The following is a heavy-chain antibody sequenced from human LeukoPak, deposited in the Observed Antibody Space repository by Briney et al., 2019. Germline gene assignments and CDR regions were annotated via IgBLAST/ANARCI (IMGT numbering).Heavy chain of an antibody. V-gene: IGHV1-18*01. CDR3: ARGDYGDANNWFDP. J-gene: IGHJ5*02. CDR2: ISAYNGNT. CDR1: GYTFTSYG. D-gene: IGHD4-17*01. Sequence: ASVKVSCKASGYTFTSYGISWVRQAPGQGLEWMGWISAYNGNTNYAQKLQGRATMTTDTSTSTAYMELRSLRSDDTAVYYCARGDYGDANNWFDPWGQGTLVTVSS.